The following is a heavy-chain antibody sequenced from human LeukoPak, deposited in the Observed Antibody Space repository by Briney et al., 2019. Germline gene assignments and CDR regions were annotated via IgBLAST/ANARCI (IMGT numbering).Heavy chain of an antibody. Sequence: GGSLRLSCAASGFTFSSYSMNWVRQAPGKGLEWVSSISSSSSYIYYADSVKGRFTISRDNAKNSLYLQMNSLRAEDTAVYYCARDLWGWLPKGFDYWGQGTLVTVSS. CDR1: GFTFSSYS. CDR2: ISSSSSYI. V-gene: IGHV3-21*01. D-gene: IGHD5-24*01. CDR3: ARDLWGWLPKGFDY. J-gene: IGHJ4*02.